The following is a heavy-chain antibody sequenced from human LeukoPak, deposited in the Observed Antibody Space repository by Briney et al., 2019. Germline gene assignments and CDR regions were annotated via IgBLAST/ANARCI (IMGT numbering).Heavy chain of an antibody. Sequence: GGSLRLSCAASGFTFSSYWMSWVRQAPGKGLEWVAFIRYDGNNKDYADSVKGRFTISRDTSKNTLFLQMNSLRPEDTAVYYCAGSRRYYYYYMDVWGKGTTVTVSS. CDR2: IRYDGNNK. V-gene: IGHV3-30*02. D-gene: IGHD2-2*01. CDR1: GFTFSSYW. CDR3: AGSRRYYYYYMDV. J-gene: IGHJ6*03.